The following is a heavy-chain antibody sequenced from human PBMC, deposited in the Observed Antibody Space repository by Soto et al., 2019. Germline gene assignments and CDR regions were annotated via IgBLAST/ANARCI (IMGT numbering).Heavy chain of an antibody. CDR1: GGSISSGGYY. CDR2: IYYSGST. Sequence: PSETLSLTCTVSGGSISSGGYYWGWIRQPPGKGLEWIGSIYYSGSTYYNPSLKSRVTISVDTSKNQFSLKLSSVTAADTAVYYCARGAPNSSSWYYTAQGYYHYYMAVWGKGTSVTVSS. J-gene: IGHJ6*03. D-gene: IGHD6-13*01. V-gene: IGHV4-39*01. CDR3: ARGAPNSSSWYYTAQGYYHYYMAV.